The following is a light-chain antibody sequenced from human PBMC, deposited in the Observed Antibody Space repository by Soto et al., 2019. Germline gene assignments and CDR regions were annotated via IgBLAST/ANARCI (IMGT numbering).Light chain of an antibody. CDR2: GAS. V-gene: IGKV1D-13*01. CDR1: QGISSA. Sequence: AIQLTQSPSSLSASVGDRVTLTCRATQGISSALAWYQQRPGKAPKLLIYGASSLESGVPSRFSGSGSGTDLTLTISRLQPEDFATYYCLQFNNYPLTFGGGTKVEIK. J-gene: IGKJ4*01. CDR3: LQFNNYPLT.